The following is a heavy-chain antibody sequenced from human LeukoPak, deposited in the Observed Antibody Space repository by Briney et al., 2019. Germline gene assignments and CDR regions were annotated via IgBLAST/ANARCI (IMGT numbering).Heavy chain of an antibody. D-gene: IGHD3-10*01. CDR3: ARGLYPQWFGESPAPSGY. CDR1: GYTFTSYG. J-gene: IGHJ4*02. Sequence: GASVKVSCKASGYTFTSYGISWVRQAPGQGLEWMGWISAYNGNTNYAQKLQGRVTMTTDTSTSTAYMELSSLRSEDTAVYYCARGLYPQWFGESPAPSGYWGQGTLVTVSS. CDR2: ISAYNGNT. V-gene: IGHV1-18*01.